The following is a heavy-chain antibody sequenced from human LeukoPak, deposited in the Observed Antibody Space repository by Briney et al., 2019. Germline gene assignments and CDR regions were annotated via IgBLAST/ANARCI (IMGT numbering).Heavy chain of an antibody. CDR1: GFTFSDYW. V-gene: IGHV3-7*01. CDR2: INKDGSDI. Sequence: PGGSLRHSCVASGFTFSDYWMSWVRQTPGKGLEWVANINKDGSDIYYADSAKGRFTISRDSAKNSLYLQMNSLRDGDTAIYYCATDRCSFDYWGQGTLVTVSS. CDR3: ATDRCSFDY. J-gene: IGHJ4*02. D-gene: IGHD3-10*02.